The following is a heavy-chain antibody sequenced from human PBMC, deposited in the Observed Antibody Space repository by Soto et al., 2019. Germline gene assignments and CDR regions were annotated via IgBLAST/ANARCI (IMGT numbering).Heavy chain of an antibody. CDR2: ISAHNGNT. CDR1: GYTFNSYG. CDR3: ARGRYGDY. Sequence: QVHLVQSGAEVKKPGASLKVSCKASGYTFNSYGITWVRQAPGQGLEWMGWISAHNGNTDYAQKLQGRVIVTRDTSTSTAYMELRSLRSDDTAVYYCARGRYGDYWGQGALVTVSS. D-gene: IGHD1-1*01. V-gene: IGHV1-18*01. J-gene: IGHJ4*02.